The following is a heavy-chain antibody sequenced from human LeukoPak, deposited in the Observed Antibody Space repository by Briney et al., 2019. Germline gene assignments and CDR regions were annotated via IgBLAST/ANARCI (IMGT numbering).Heavy chain of an antibody. V-gene: IGHV1-3*01. CDR3: ASKHVGFEQWLVSGWDFDAFDI. CDR1: GYTFTSYA. J-gene: IGHJ3*02. D-gene: IGHD6-19*01. CDR2: INAGNGNT. Sequence: ASVKVSCKASGYTFTSYAMHWVRQAPGQRLEWMGWINAGNGNTKYSQKFQGRVTITRDTSASTAYMELSSLRSEDTAVYYCASKHVGFEQWLVSGWDFDAFDIWGQGTMVTVSS.